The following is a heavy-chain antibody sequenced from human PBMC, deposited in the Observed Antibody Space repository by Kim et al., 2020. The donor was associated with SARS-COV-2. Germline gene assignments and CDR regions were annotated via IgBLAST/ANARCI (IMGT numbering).Heavy chain of an antibody. CDR2: DPDGGGRT. CDR3: AKAQPLSSGLYAFED. D-gene: IGHD6-19*01. V-gene: IGHV3-23*01. J-gene: IGHJ4*02. CDR1: GFTVNNFA. Sequence: GGSLRLSCGASGFTVNNFAMSWVRQAPGKGLEWVSTDPDGGGRTFYADSVKGRFTISRDNSKNTVFLQMNSVRAEDTAVYYCAKAQPLSSGLYAFEDWGQGTRDTVSS.